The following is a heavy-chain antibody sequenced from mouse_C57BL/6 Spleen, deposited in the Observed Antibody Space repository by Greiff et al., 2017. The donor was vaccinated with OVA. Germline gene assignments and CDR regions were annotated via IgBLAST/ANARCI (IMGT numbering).Heavy chain of an antibody. D-gene: IGHD1-1*01. V-gene: IGHV1-22*01. J-gene: IGHJ2*01. Sequence: EVQLQQSGPELVKPGASVKMSCKASGYTFTDYNMHWVKQSHGKSLEWIGYINPNNGGTSYNQKFKGKATLTVNKSSSTAYMELRSLTSEDSAVYYCASYYYGSSPFAYWGQGTTLTVSS. CDR2: INPNNGGT. CDR3: ASYYYGSSPFAY. CDR1: GYTFTDYN.